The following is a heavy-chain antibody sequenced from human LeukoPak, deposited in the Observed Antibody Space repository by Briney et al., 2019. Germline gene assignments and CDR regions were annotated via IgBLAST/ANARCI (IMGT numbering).Heavy chain of an antibody. CDR3: AMPPGAEAVHDAFDI. D-gene: IGHD6-13*01. V-gene: IGHV4-39*01. Sequence: SETLSLTCTVSVGSLSRSSYYWGWIRQPPGKGLEWIGSNYYSGSNSYNPTLKSRVTISVDTSKNQCSLKLSSVTAADTAVYYCAMPPGAEAVHDAFDIWGQGTMVTVSS. CDR2: NYYSGSN. CDR1: VGSLSRSSYY. J-gene: IGHJ3*02.